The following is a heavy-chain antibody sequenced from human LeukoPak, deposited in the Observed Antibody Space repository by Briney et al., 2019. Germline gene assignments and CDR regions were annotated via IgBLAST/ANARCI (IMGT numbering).Heavy chain of an antibody. CDR3: AKDRYSSSWNSPDFDY. D-gene: IGHD6-13*01. CDR2: ISWNSGSI. J-gene: IGHJ4*02. CDR1: GFTFDDYA. Sequence: GGSLRLSCAASGFTFDDYAVHWVRQAPGKGLEWVSGISWNSGSIGYADSVKGRFTISRDNAKNSLYLQMNSLRAEDTALYYCAKDRYSSSWNSPDFDYWGQGTLVTVSS. V-gene: IGHV3-9*01.